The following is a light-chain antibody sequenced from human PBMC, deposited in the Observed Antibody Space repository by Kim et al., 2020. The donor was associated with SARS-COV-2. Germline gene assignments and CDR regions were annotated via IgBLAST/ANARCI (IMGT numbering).Light chain of an antibody. V-gene: IGLV7-46*01. J-gene: IGLJ2*01. CDR2: DTS. CDR1: TGPVTSNYF. Sequence: GGTVTLTCDASTGPVTSNYFPYWVQQKPGQAPRILIYDTSNKHSWTPARFSGSLLGGKAALTLSCAQPEDEAEYYGLLFYSGGHVVFGGGTQLTVL. CDR3: LLFYSGGHVV.